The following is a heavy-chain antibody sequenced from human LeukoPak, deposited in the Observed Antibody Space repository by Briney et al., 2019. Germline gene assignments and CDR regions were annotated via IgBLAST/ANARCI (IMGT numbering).Heavy chain of an antibody. CDR2: IIPYFGTA. D-gene: IGHD3-10*01. CDR3: ARGAPLKRIIMVRGDANVFDI. V-gene: IGHV1-69*13. J-gene: IGHJ3*02. CDR1: GGTFSSYA. Sequence: SVKVSCKASGGTFSSYAISWVRQAPGQGLEWMGGIIPYFGTANYAQKFQGRVTITADESTSTAYMELSSLRSEDTAVYYCARGAPLKRIIMVRGDANVFDIWGQGTMVTVPS.